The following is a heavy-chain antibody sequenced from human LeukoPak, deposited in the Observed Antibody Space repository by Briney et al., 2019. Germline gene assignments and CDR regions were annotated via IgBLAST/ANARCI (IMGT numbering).Heavy chain of an antibody. CDR3: ARGPRYFDRRVDY. J-gene: IGHJ4*02. Sequence: PSETLSLTCAVYGGSFSGCYWSWIRQPPGKGLEWIGEINHSGSTNYNPSLKSRVTISVDTSKNQFSLKLSSVTAADTAVYYCARGPRYFDRRVDYWGQGTLVTVSS. D-gene: IGHD3-9*01. V-gene: IGHV4-34*01. CDR2: INHSGST. CDR1: GGSFSGCY.